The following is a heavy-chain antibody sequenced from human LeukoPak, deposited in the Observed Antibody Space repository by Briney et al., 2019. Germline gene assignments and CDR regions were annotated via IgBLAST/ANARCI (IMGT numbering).Heavy chain of an antibody. V-gene: IGHV1-2*02. Sequence: ALVKVSCKASGYTFTGYYMHWVRQAPGQGLEWMGWINPSSGDTNYAQRFQGRVTMTRDTSITTAYMELSWLKSDDTAIYYCARDLHDYGGNSGFDSWGQGTLVIVSS. D-gene: IGHD4-23*01. CDR2: INPSSGDT. CDR1: GYTFTGYY. J-gene: IGHJ4*02. CDR3: ARDLHDYGGNSGFDS.